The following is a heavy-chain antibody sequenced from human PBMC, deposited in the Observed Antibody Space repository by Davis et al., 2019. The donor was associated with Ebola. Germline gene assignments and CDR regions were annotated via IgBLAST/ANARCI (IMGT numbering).Heavy chain of an antibody. CDR3: ARGVVPAAIGYHYMDV. J-gene: IGHJ6*03. CDR1: GGSISSGAYF. CDR2: IYYTGST. D-gene: IGHD2-2*02. Sequence: SETLSLTCTVSGGSISSGAYFWSWIRQHPGKGLEWIGYIYYTGSTYYNPSLKSRVTISVDTSKNQFSLRLRSVTAADTAVYYCARGVVPAAIGYHYMDVWGKGTTVTVSS. V-gene: IGHV4-31*03.